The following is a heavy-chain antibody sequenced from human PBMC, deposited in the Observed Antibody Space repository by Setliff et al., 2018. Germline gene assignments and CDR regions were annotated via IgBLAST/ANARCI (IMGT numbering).Heavy chain of an antibody. CDR3: AKAARIAVADPFDY. D-gene: IGHD6-19*01. CDR2: IWYDGSNK. J-gene: IGHJ4*02. Sequence: GGSLRLSCAASGFTFSGYGMHWVRQAPGKGLEWVAVIWYDGSNKYYADSVKGRFTISRDNSKNTLCLQMNSLRAEDTAVYYCAKAARIAVADPFDYWGQGTLVTVSS. V-gene: IGHV3-33*06. CDR1: GFTFSGYG.